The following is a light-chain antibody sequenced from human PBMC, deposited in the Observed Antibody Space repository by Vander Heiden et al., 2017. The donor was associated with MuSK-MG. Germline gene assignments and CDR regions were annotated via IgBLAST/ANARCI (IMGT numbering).Light chain of an antibody. V-gene: IGLV3-1*01. CDR2: QDK. Sequence: SYALTQTPSLSVSPGQTASISCSGDKVGDKYVCWYQQKPGQSPGLVIYQDKKRPSGIPERFSGSNSGNTATLTIGGTQAMDEADYYCQAWDTNTVIFGGGTKLTVL. CDR3: QAWDTNTVI. J-gene: IGLJ2*01. CDR1: KVGDKY.